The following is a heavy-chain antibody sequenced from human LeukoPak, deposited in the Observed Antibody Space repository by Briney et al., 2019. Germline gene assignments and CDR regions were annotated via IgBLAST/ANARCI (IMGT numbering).Heavy chain of an antibody. V-gene: IGHV3-74*01. CDR2: INSDGSST. Sequence: HPGGSLRLSCAASGFTFSSYWMHWVRQAPGKGLVWVSRINSDGSSTSHADSVKGRFTISRDNAKNTLYLQMNSLRAEDTAVYYCARAVNVAYYYDSSGYSPFDYWGQGTLVTVSS. CDR3: ARAVNVAYYYDSSGYSPFDY. CDR1: GFTFSSYW. D-gene: IGHD3-22*01. J-gene: IGHJ4*02.